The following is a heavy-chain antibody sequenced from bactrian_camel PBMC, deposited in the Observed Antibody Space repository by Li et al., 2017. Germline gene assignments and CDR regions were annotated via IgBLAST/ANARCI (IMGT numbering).Heavy chain of an antibody. D-gene: IGHD5*01. CDR2: IHPSGRT. Sequence: HVQLVESGGGSVRAGGSLRLSCVASGYTFSTTWMGWFRQVPGKEREGVAGIHPSGRTSYAASVQGRFTISKDNANNTMYLEMNGLQLEDTYMYYCAAGFLMRCRADVPHSLYTSWGQGTQVTVS. CDR1: GYTFSTTW. V-gene: IGHV3S53*01. J-gene: IGHJ4*01. CDR3: AAGFLMRCRADVPHSLYTS.